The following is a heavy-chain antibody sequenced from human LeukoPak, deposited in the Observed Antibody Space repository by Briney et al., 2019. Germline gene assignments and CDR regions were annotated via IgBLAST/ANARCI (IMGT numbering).Heavy chain of an antibody. J-gene: IGHJ6*02. CDR3: ARVLAQSYYYYGMDV. D-gene: IGHD3-3*01. CDR2: IYYSGST. V-gene: IGHV4-39*01. CDR1: GGSISSSSYY. Sequence: SETLSLTCTVSGGSISSSSYYWGWIRQPPGKGLEWIGSIYYSGSTYYNPSLKSRVTISVDTSKNQFSLKLSSVTAADTAVYYCARVLAQSYYYYGMDVWGQGTTVTVSS.